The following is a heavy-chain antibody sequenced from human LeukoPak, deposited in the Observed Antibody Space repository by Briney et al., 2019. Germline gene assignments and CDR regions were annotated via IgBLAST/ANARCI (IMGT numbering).Heavy chain of an antibody. V-gene: IGHV4-59*01. Sequence: SETLSLTCTVSGGSISSYYWSWIRQPPGKGLEWIGYIYYSGSTNYNPSLKSRVTISVDTSKNQFSLKLSSVTAADTAVYYCARDLPESYGAFDIWGQGTMVTVSS. CDR2: IYYSGST. CDR3: ARDLPESYGAFDI. CDR1: GGSISSYY. D-gene: IGHD3-16*01. J-gene: IGHJ3*02.